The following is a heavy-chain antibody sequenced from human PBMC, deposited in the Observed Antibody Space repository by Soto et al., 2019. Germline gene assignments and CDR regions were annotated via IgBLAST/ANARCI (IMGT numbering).Heavy chain of an antibody. CDR1: GYSFPAFW. J-gene: IGHJ4*02. V-gene: IGHV5-51*01. D-gene: IGHD5-12*01. Sequence: PGESLKISCGTSGYSFPAFWIGWVRQMPGKGLEWMGIIFPADSETRYSPSFQGQVTTSADKPTSTAYLEWSSLKASDTAMYYCARRGAGYNYDFWGQGTLVTVSS. CDR2: IFPADSET. CDR3: ARRGAGYNYDF.